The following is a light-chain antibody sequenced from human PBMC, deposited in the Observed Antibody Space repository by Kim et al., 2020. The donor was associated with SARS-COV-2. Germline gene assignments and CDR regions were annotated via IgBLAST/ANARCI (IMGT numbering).Light chain of an antibody. CDR3: QQRYSWPLT. CDR2: DVS. V-gene: IGKV3-11*01. Sequence: LSPGERATLSCRASQSGRSYLAWYQQRPGQAPRLVIEDVSNRATGIPARFGGSGSGTDFTLTISSLEPEDFAVYYCQQRYSWPLTFGGGTKVDIK. CDR1: QSGRSY. J-gene: IGKJ4*01.